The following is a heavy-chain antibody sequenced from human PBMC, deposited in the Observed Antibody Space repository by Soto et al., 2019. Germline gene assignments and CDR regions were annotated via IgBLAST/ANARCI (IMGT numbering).Heavy chain of an antibody. D-gene: IGHD3-10*01. CDR1: GGSISSGGYS. J-gene: IGHJ6*02. CDR2: IYHSGST. CDR3: ARAYGSGSGMDV. V-gene: IGHV4-30-2*01. Sequence: QLQLQESGSGLVKPSQTLSLTCAVSGGSISSGGYSWSWIRQPPGKGLEWIGYIYHSGSTYYNPSLKSRXXIXVXXSKNQFSLKLSSVTAADTAVYYCARAYGSGSGMDVWGQGTTVTVSS.